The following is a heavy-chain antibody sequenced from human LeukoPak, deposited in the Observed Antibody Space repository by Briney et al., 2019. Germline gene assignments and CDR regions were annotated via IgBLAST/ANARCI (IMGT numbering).Heavy chain of an antibody. CDR1: GFTFSHYT. CDR2: ISGSGDST. CDR3: AKYLDSGSYRYYYYGMDV. V-gene: IGHV3-23*01. J-gene: IGHJ6*02. D-gene: IGHD1-26*01. Sequence: GGSLRLSCAASGFTFSHYTMYWVRQAPGQGLEWVSAISGSGDSTYYADSVKGRFTISRDNSKNTLYLQMNSLRAEDTAVYYCAKYLDSGSYRYYYYGMDVWGQGTTVTVSS.